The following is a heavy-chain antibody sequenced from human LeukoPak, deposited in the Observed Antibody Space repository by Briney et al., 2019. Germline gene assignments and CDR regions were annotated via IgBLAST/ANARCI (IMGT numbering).Heavy chain of an antibody. J-gene: IGHJ6*04. Sequence: SKYYWGWVRHAPGNGLGWVSYISSSDSTIYYADSVKGRFTISRDNAKNSLYLQMNSLRAEDTAVYYCAELGITMIGGVWGKGTTVTISS. CDR3: AELGITMIGGV. V-gene: IGHV3-11*04. D-gene: IGHD3-10*02. CDR1: SKYY. CDR2: ISSSDSTI.